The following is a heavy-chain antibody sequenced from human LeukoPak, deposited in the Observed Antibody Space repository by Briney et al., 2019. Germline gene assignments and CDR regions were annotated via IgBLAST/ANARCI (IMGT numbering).Heavy chain of an antibody. V-gene: IGHV4-61*01. D-gene: IGHD5-12*01. Sequence: PSETLSLTCTVSGGSVSSGSYFWTWIRQSPGKRLEYVGYIYDSGSTYYNPSLKSRVTISVDTSKNQFSLKLSSVTAADTAVYYCARGVVDIVATQLYNWFDPWGQGTLVTVSS. J-gene: IGHJ5*02. CDR1: GGSVSSGSYF. CDR3: ARGVVDIVATQLYNWFDP. CDR2: IYDSGST.